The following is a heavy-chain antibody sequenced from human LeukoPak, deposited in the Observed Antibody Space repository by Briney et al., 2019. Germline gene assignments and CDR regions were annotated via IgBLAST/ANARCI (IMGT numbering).Heavy chain of an antibody. CDR2: IYTSGST. J-gene: IGHJ6*02. CDR3: ARGGVLRGYSYGYGMDV. D-gene: IGHD5-18*01. V-gene: IGHV4-4*07. CDR1: GGSISSYY. Sequence: KPSETLSLTCTVSGGSISSYYWSWIRQPAGKGLEWIGRIYTSGSTNYNPSLKSRVTMSVDTSKNQFSLKLSSVTAADTAVYYCARGGVLRGYSYGYGMDVWGQGTTVTVSS.